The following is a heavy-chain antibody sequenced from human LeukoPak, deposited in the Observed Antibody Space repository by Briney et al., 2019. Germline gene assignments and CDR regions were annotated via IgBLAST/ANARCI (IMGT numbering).Heavy chain of an antibody. J-gene: IGHJ5*02. CDR3: ARLGYDYVWGSYNWFDP. CDR2: IYYSGST. CDR1: GGSISSGGYY. V-gene: IGHV4-31*03. Sequence: SETLSLTCTVSGGSISSGGYYWSWIRQHPGKGLEWIGYIYYSGSTYYNPSLKSRVTISIDTSKNQFSLKLSSVTAADTAVYYCARLGYDYVWGSYNWFDPWGQGTLVTVSS. D-gene: IGHD3-16*01.